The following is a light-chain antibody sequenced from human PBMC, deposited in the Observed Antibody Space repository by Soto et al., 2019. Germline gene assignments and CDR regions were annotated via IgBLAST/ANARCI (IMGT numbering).Light chain of an antibody. CDR3: ISYSGSTTHIL. J-gene: IGLJ2*01. CDR2: DVT. V-gene: IGLV2-14*01. Sequence: QSALTQPASVSGSPGQSITISCTGSSSDIGGYNYVSWYQQHPGKAPKLIIYDVTSRPTGLSYRFSASKSGSTASLTISGLQPEDEADYYCISYSGSTTHILFGGGTKLTVL. CDR1: SSDIGGYNY.